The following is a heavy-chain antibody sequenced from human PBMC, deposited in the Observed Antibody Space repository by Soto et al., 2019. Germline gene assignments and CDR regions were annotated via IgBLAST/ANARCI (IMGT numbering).Heavy chain of an antibody. Sequence: QVQLVESGGGVVQPGRSLRLSCAASGFTFNNFAMHWVRQAPGKGLEWVAFISYDGTYKYYADSVRGRFTVYRDNSKSTLFLQMIGLNFEDPAVYGCANVVDVAFSSLRYGIDVWGQGTTVTVSS. V-gene: IGHV3-30*14. D-gene: IGHD2-21*01. J-gene: IGHJ6*02. CDR1: GFTFNNFA. CDR2: ISYDGTYK. CDR3: ANVVDVAFSSLRYGIDV.